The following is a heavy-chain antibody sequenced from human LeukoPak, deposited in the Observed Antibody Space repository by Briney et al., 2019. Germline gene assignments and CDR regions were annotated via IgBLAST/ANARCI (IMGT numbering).Heavy chain of an antibody. CDR3: ARNRPPDV. CDR1: GFTFSSFT. V-gene: IGHV3-21*01. Sequence: MAGGSLRLSCTASGFTFSSFTMKWVRQAPGKGLEWVSSISGSSSDIYYADSVKGRFTISRDNAENSLFLQMNSLRAEDTAVYYCARNRPPDVWGQGTTVTVSS. CDR2: ISGSSSDI. D-gene: IGHD1-14*01. J-gene: IGHJ6*02.